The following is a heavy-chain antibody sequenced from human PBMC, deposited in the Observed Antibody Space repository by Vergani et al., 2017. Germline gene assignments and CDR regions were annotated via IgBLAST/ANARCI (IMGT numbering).Heavy chain of an antibody. V-gene: IGHV3-11*05. CDR3: ARADGRDYYGSGSYYKYPPALLSY. CDR2: ISSSSSYT. CDR1: GFTFSDYY. Sequence: QVQLVESGGGLVKPGGSLRLSCAASGFTFSDYYMSWIRQAPGKGLEWVSYISSSSSYTNYADSVKGRFTISRDNAKNSLYLQMNSLRAEDTAVYYCARADGRDYYGSGSYYKYPPALLSYWGQGTLVTVSS. J-gene: IGHJ4*02. D-gene: IGHD3-10*01.